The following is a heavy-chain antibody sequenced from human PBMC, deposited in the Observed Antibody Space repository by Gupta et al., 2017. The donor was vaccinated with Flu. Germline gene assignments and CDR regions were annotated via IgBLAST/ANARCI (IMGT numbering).Heavy chain of an antibody. CDR3: ARGLGQVQHHLYYYIDV. Sequence: GMHWVRQAPGKGLEWVAVMSYDGSKQFYTDPAKGRFSISRDNSKNTLYLQMSTLRAEDTATYYCARGLGQVQHHLYYYIDVWGIGTTVTVSS. D-gene: IGHD6-13*01. V-gene: IGHV3-33*01. CDR1: G. J-gene: IGHJ6*03. CDR2: MSYDGSKQ.